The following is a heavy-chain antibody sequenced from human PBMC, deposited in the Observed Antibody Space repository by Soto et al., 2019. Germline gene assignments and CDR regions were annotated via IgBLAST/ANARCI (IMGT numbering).Heavy chain of an antibody. Sequence: QVQLVQSGAEVKKPGASVKVSCKASGYTFTSYYMHWVRQAPGQGLEWMGIINPSAGSTSYAQKFQGRVTMTRDTSTSTVYMELSSLRSEDTAVYYCARLYCSGGSCPRGSDYWGQGTLVTVSS. CDR1: GYTFTSYY. CDR3: ARLYCSGGSCPRGSDY. V-gene: IGHV1-46*01. J-gene: IGHJ4*02. CDR2: INPSAGST. D-gene: IGHD2-15*01.